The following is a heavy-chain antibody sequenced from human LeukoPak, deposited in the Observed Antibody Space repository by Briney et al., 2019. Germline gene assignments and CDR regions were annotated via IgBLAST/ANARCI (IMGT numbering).Heavy chain of an antibody. Sequence: GESLKISCEGSGYSFHNYWIGWVRQMPGKGLEWMGIIYPDDSDTRYSPSFQGQVTMSADKSITTAYLQWSSLKASDTAMYYCARAGASSSWSYDAFDIWGQGTMVTVSS. V-gene: IGHV5-51*01. D-gene: IGHD6-13*01. CDR2: IYPDDSDT. CDR3: ARAGASSSWSYDAFDI. CDR1: GYSFHNYW. J-gene: IGHJ3*02.